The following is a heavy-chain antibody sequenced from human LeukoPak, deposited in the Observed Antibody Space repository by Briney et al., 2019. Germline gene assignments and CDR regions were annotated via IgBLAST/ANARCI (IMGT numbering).Heavy chain of an antibody. CDR3: TRDYGDYKGDY. Sequence: GGSLRLSCAASGFTFGDYAVIWVRQAPGKGLEWVGFIRSKAYGGTTEYAASVKGRFTISRDDSKSSAYLQMNSLKTEDTAVYYCTRDYGDYKGDYWGQGTLVTVSS. CDR2: IRSKAYGGTT. D-gene: IGHD4-17*01. V-gene: IGHV3-49*04. CDR1: GFTFGDYA. J-gene: IGHJ4*02.